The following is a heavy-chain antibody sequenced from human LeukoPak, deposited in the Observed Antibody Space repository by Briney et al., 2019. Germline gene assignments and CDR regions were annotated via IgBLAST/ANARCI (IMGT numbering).Heavy chain of an antibody. CDR1: GFTFSGSW. J-gene: IGHJ6*02. CDR2: ISSSSSTI. V-gene: IGHV3-48*01. CDR3: ARDAGYYYYGMDV. Sequence: GGSLRLSCAASGFTFSGSWMNWVRQAPGKGLEWVSYISSSSSTIYYADSVKGRFTISRDNAKNSLYLQMNSLRAEDTAVYYCARDAGYYYYGMDVWGQGTTVTVSS.